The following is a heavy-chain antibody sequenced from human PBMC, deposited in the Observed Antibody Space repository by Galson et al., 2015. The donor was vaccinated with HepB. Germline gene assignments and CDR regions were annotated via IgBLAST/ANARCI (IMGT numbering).Heavy chain of an antibody. Sequence: QSGAEVKKPGESLKISCKGSGYSFTSYWIGWVRQMPGKGLEWMGIIYPGDSDTRYSPSFQGQVTISADKSISTAYLQWSSLKASDTAMYYCARSRGESSSSWYKADAFDIWGQGTMVTVSS. V-gene: IGHV5-51*01. CDR3: ARSRGESSSSWYKADAFDI. CDR2: IYPGDSDT. D-gene: IGHD6-13*01. J-gene: IGHJ3*02. CDR1: GYSFTSYW.